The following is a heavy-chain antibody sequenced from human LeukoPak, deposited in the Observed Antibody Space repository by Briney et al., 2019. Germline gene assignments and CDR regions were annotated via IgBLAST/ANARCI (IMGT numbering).Heavy chain of an antibody. CDR2: IYSSGST. CDR3: ARVSWPGRGSRFDP. J-gene: IGHJ5*02. D-gene: IGHD3-16*01. V-gene: IGHV4-61*02. CDR1: GGSISSGSYY. Sequence: NPSQTLSLTCTVSGGSISSGSYYWSWIRQPAGKGLEWIGRIYSSGSTNYNPSLKSRVTISLDTSKNQFSLKLSSVTAADTAVYYCARVSWPGRGSRFDPWGQGTLVTVSS.